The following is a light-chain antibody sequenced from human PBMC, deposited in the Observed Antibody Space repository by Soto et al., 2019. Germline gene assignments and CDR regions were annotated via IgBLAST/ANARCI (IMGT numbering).Light chain of an antibody. CDR3: CSYAGSSTPLI. CDR1: SSDVGSYNL. V-gene: IGLV2-23*02. CDR2: EVS. Sequence: QSALTQAASLSGSPGQSITISCTGTSSDVGSYNLVSWYQQHPGKAPKLMIYEVSKRPSGVSNRFSGSKSGNTASLTISGFQAEDEADYYCCSYAGSSTPLIFGTGTKVTVL. J-gene: IGLJ1*01.